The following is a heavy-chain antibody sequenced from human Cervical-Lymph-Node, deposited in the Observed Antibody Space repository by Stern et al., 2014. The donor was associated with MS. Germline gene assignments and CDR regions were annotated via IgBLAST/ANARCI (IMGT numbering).Heavy chain of an antibody. CDR1: GGSFSGYY. V-gene: IGHV4-34*01. CDR2: INHSGST. J-gene: IGHJ5*02. D-gene: IGHD3-9*01. Sequence: QVQLQQWGAGLLKPSETLSLTCAVYGGSFSGYYWSWIRQPPGKGLEWIGEINHSGSTNYTPSLKSRVTISVDTSKNQFSLKLSSVTAADTAVYYCARVARYLVGFDPWGQGTLVTVSS. CDR3: ARVARYLVGFDP.